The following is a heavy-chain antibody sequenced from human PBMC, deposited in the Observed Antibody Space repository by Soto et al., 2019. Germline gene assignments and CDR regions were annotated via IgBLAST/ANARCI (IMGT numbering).Heavy chain of an antibody. Sequence: SETLSLTCTVSGGSISSYYWRWIRQPPGKGLEWIGYCYYSGITNYNPSLKSRVTISVDTSKNQFSLKLSSVTAADTAVYYCARGTLTSYFDYSAQGTLVNVSS. V-gene: IGHV4-59*01. CDR2: CYYSGIT. CDR3: ARGTLTSYFDY. J-gene: IGHJ4*02. CDR1: GGSISSYY.